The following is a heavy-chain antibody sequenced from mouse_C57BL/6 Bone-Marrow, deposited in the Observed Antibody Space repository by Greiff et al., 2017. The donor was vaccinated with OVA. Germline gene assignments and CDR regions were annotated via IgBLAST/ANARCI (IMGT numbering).Heavy chain of an antibody. J-gene: IGHJ3*01. CDR2: IDPENGDT. CDR3: TTFYGSSPY. Sequence: EVKLQQSGAELVRPGASVKLSCTASGFNIKDDYMHWVKQRPEQGLEWIGWIDPENGDTEYASKFQGKATITADTSSNTAYLQLSSLTSEDTAVYYCTTFYGSSPYWGQGTLVTVSA. D-gene: IGHD1-1*01. V-gene: IGHV14-4*01. CDR1: GFNIKDDY.